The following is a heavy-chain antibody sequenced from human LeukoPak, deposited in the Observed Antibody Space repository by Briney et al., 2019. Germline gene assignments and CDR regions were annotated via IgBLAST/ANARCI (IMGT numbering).Heavy chain of an antibody. Sequence: GGSLRLSCAASGFTFSSNWMSWVRQVPGKGLEWVANIKPDGSVKQYAQSAKGRFTISRDNTRNSLDLQMSSLRAEDTAVYYCASGSHCDFWGQGTLVTVSS. V-gene: IGHV3-7*01. CDR1: GFTFSSNW. CDR3: ASGSHCDF. CDR2: IKPDGSVK. J-gene: IGHJ4*02.